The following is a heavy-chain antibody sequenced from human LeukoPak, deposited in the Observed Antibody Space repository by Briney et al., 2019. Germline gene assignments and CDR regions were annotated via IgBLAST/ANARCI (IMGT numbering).Heavy chain of an antibody. CDR3: AKGEHCSTIYGAFDP. CDR2: ISWNSGTI. CDR1: GFTFDDYA. D-gene: IGHD4-17*01. Sequence: PGRSLRLSCAASGFTFDDYAIHWVRHAPGKGLEWVSGISWNSGTIDYADSVKGRFTISRDNAKNSLYLQMNSLRPEDTALYYCAKGEHCSTIYGAFDPWGQGTLVTVSS. V-gene: IGHV3-9*01. J-gene: IGHJ5*02.